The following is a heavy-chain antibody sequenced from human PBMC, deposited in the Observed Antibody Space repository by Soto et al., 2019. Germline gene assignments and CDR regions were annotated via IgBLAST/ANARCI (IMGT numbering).Heavy chain of an antibody. CDR1: GVSINGNH. CDR2: VHLSGST. D-gene: IGHD6-13*01. CDR3: ARFGAAAAHDDN. Sequence: QVRLQESGPGLMKPSQTLSLTCDVSGVSINGNHRSWIRQAPGKGLEWVGYVHLSGSTTYNPSLEPRLNISFDMSTSDVYLQLTSVTAADTAVYYCARFGAAAAHDDNWGRGVLVTVSS. V-gene: IGHV4-59*01. J-gene: IGHJ4*01.